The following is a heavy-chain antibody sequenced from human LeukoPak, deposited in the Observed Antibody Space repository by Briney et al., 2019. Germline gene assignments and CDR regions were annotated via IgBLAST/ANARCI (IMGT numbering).Heavy chain of an antibody. CDR3: VRRMVGAIRPFDY. V-gene: IGHV4-30-4*01. Sequence: SETLSLTCTVSGGHVSRGDYYWSWIRQPPGKGLEWSGYMYYSGSTKYNPSLKSRVTRSVDTSKHQFSLKLNSVTAADTAVYYCVRRMVGAIRPFDYWGQGTRVTVSS. J-gene: IGHJ4*02. CDR1: GGHVSRGDYY. CDR2: MYYSGST. D-gene: IGHD1-26*01.